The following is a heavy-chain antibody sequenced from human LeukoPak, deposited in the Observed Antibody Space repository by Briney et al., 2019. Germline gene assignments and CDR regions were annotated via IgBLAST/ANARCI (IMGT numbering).Heavy chain of an antibody. J-gene: IGHJ4*02. CDR1: GFTFSYYA. CDR2: TSSSDAGT. D-gene: IGHD2-21*01. CDR3: AKAPVTSCRGAYCYPFDS. Sequence: GGSLRLSCAASGFTFSYYAMSWVRQTPGKGLEWVAATSSSDAGTYHADSVRGRFTISRDNSKNTLYLQMNSLRAEDAAVYFCAKAPVTSCRGAYCYPFDSWGQGTLVTVSS. V-gene: IGHV3-23*01.